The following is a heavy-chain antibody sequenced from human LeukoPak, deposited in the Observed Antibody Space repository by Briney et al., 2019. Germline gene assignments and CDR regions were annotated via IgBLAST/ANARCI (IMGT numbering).Heavy chain of an antibody. D-gene: IGHD6-13*01. CDR1: AFTFSSYA. J-gene: IGHJ4*02. CDR2: ISYDGNNK. V-gene: IGHV3-30*04. CDR3: AGGEGSSSWLLDY. Sequence: GGSLRLSCAASAFTFSSYAMHWVRQAPAKGLERVAVISYDGNNKYYADSVKGRFTISRDNSKNTLYLQTNSLRTEDTAVYYCAGGEGSSSWLLDYWGQGTLVTVSS.